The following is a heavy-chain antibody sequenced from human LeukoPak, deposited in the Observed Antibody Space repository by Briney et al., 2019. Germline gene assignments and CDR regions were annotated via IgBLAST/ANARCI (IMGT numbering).Heavy chain of an antibody. CDR2: ISESGGTR. CDR1: GFTFRSYA. CDR3: ARDREPGTSASRFDY. V-gene: IGHV3-23*01. J-gene: IGHJ4*02. D-gene: IGHD2-8*02. Sequence: GGSLRLSCAASGFTFRSYALSWVRQAPGKGLEWVSAISESGGTRNYVDSVKGRFTISRDNSKNTLYLQMSSLRAEDTAVYYCARDREPGTSASRFDYWGQGTLVTVSS.